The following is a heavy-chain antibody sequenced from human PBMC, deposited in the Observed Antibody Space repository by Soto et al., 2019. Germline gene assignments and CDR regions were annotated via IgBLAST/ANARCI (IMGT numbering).Heavy chain of an antibody. Sequence: ASVKVSCKASGFTFSNYGLNWVRQAPGQGLEWMGWVSANNGHTNYAQNLQGRVSMTTDTSTSTAYMELRGLTFDDTAVYYCARDIESVTAKHFFYYYAMDVWGQETKVTVSS. CDR2: VSANNGHT. J-gene: IGHJ6*02. V-gene: IGHV1-18*01. CDR1: GFTFSNYG. D-gene: IGHD2-8*01. CDR3: ARDIESVTAKHFFYYYAMDV.